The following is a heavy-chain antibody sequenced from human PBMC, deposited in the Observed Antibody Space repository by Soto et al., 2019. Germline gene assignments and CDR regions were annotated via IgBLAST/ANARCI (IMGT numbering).Heavy chain of an antibody. V-gene: IGHV4-31*03. CDR1: SYSISGGGYY. CDR3: ARASAGDFYTWFDP. Sequence: SEALSLTCTVSSYSISGGGYYWSWIRQHPGKGLEWIGYIYYSGSTYYNPSLKSRVTISVDTSKNQFSLKLSSVTAADTAVYYCARASAGDFYTWFDPWGQGTLVTVSS. D-gene: IGHD6-13*01. CDR2: IYYSGST. J-gene: IGHJ5*02.